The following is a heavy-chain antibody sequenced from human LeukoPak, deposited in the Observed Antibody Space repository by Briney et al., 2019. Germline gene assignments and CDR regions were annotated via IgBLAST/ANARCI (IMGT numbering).Heavy chain of an antibody. CDR3: ARASLRYLALFDY. CDR1: GGSISSGSYY. D-gene: IGHD3-9*01. V-gene: IGHV4-61*02. Sequence: SETVSLTCTVSGGSISSGSYYWSWIRQPAGKGLEWIGRIYTSGSTNYNPSLKSRVTISVDTSKNQFSLKLSSVTAADTAVYYCARASLRYLALFDYWGQGTLVTVSS. J-gene: IGHJ4*02. CDR2: IYTSGST.